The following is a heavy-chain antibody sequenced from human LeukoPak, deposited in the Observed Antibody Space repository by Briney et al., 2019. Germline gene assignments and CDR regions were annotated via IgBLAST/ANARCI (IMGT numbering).Heavy chain of an antibody. V-gene: IGHV3-30*18. CDR3: AKDRSGSYYASDHFDY. Sequence: GGSLRLSCAASTFTFSSYGMHWVRQPPGKGLEWVSVISYDGINKFYADPVKGRYTISRDNSKNTLYLQMDSLSAEGTAVYYCAKDRSGSYYASDHFDYWGQGTLVTVSS. J-gene: IGHJ4*02. D-gene: IGHD1-26*01. CDR1: TFTFSSYG. CDR2: ISYDGINK.